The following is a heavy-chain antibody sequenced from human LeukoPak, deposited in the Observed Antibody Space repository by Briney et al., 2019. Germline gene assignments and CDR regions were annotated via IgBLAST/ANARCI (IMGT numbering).Heavy chain of an antibody. V-gene: IGHV3-30*02. Sequence: PGGSLRLSCAASGFTFSSYGMHWVRQAPGKGLEWVAFIRYDGSNKYYADSVKGRFTISRDNSKNTLYLQMNSLRAEDTAVYYCAKVISGSPREWYFDYWGQGTLVTVSS. J-gene: IGHJ4*02. CDR1: GFTFSSYG. CDR2: IRYDGSNK. CDR3: AKVISGSPREWYFDY. D-gene: IGHD1-26*01.